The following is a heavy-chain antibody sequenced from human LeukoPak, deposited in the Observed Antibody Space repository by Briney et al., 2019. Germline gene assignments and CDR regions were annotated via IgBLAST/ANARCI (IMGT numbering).Heavy chain of an antibody. V-gene: IGHV7-4-1*02. CDR2: INTNTGNP. D-gene: IGHD6-13*01. J-gene: IGHJ6*03. CDR3: ASGGIAAAGLYYYYYYYMDV. Sequence: EASVKVSCKASGYTFTSYAMNWVRQAPGQGLEWMGWINTNTGNPTYAQGFTGRFVFSLDTSVSTAYLQISSLKAEDTAVYYCASGGIAAAGLYYYYYYYMDVWGKGTTVTVSS. CDR1: GYTFTSYA.